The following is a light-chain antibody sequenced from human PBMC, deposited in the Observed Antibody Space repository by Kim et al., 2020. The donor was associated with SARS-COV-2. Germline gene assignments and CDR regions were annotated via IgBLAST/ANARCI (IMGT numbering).Light chain of an antibody. V-gene: IGLV3-1*01. CDR1: KLGDKY. CDR2: QDS. J-gene: IGLJ3*02. CDR3: QAWDSSTGV. Sequence: SVCPGQTASITCSGDKLGDKYACWYQQKPGQSPVLVIYQDSKRPSGIPERFSGSNSGNTATLTISGTQAMDEADYYCQAWDSSTGVFGGGTKLTVL.